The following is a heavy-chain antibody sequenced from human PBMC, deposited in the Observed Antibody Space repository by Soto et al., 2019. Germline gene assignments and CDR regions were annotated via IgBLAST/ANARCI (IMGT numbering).Heavy chain of an antibody. D-gene: IGHD1-26*01. CDR2: ITPFNGNT. CDR3: ASTHSGNYSFDY. V-gene: IGHV1-45*02. J-gene: IGHJ4*02. Sequence: SVQVSCKASGYTFTYHYLHWVRQAPGQALEWMGWITPFNGNTNYAQKFQDRVTITTDGSMSTAYMELSSMRSEDTAVYYCASTHSGNYSFDYWGQGTLVTVSS. CDR1: GYTFTYHY.